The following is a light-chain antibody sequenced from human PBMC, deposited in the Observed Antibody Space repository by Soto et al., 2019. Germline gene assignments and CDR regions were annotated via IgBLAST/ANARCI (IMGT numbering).Light chain of an antibody. CDR2: GAS. CDR3: QQYGSSLFT. CDR1: QSVSSN. V-gene: IGKV3-20*01. J-gene: IGKJ3*01. Sequence: MTQSPATLSLSPGERATLSCRASQSVSSNLAWYQQKPGQAPRLLIYGASSRATGIPDRFSGSGSGTDFTLTISRLEPEDFAVYYCQQYGSSLFTFGPGTKVDI.